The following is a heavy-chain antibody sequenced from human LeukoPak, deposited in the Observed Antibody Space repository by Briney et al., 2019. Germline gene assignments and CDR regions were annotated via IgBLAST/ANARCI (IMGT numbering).Heavy chain of an antibody. D-gene: IGHD4-17*01. CDR1: GYTLTELS. J-gene: IGHJ4*02. Sequence: ASVKVSCKVSGYTLTELSMHWVRQAPGQGLEWMGIIDPSGGSTSYAQKFQGRVTMTRDTSTSTVYMELSSLRSEDTAVYYCARQTTVTIWGQGTLVTVSS. CDR2: IDPSGGST. V-gene: IGHV1-46*01. CDR3: ARQTTVTI.